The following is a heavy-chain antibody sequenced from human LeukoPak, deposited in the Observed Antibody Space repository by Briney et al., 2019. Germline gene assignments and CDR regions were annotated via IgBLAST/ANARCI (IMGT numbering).Heavy chain of an antibody. V-gene: IGHV1-2*02. J-gene: IGHJ6*03. D-gene: IGHD2-2*01. CDR2: INPNCGGT. CDR1: GYTFTGYY. CDR3: AREPSYCSSTSCYSYYMDV. Sequence: GASVKVSCKASGYTFTGYYMHWVRQAPGQGLEWMGWINPNCGGTNYAQKFQGRVTMTRDTSISTAYMELSRLRSDDTAVYYCAREPSYCSSTSCYSYYMDVWGKGTTVTVSS.